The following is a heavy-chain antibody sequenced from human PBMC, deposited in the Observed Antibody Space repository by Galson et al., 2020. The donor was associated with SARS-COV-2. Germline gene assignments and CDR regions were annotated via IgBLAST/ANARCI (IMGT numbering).Heavy chain of an antibody. CDR2: IWYDGSNK. D-gene: IGHD3-10*01. J-gene: IGHJ4*02. V-gene: IGHV3-33*01. CDR1: GFTFSSYG. Sequence: GESLKISCAASGFTFSSYGMHWVRQAPGKGLEWVAVIWYDGSNKYYADSVKGRFTISRDNSKNTLYLQMNSLGAEDTAVYYCARGEYYGSGLGDFDYWGQGTLVTVSS. CDR3: ARGEYYGSGLGDFDY.